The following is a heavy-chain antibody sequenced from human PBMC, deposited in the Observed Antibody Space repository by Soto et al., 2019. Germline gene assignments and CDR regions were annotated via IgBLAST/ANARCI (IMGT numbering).Heavy chain of an antibody. CDR3: AKGTKVVVAAKSVGWFDP. J-gene: IGHJ5*02. V-gene: IGHV3-23*01. D-gene: IGHD2-15*01. CDR1: GFTFSSYA. CDR2: ISGSGGST. Sequence: EVQLLESGGGLVQPGGSLRLSCAASGFTFSSYAMSWVRQAPGKGLEWVSAISGSGGSTYYADSVKGRFTISRDNSKNTLYLQMNSLRAEDTAVYYCAKGTKVVVAAKSVGWFDPWGQGTLVTFSS.